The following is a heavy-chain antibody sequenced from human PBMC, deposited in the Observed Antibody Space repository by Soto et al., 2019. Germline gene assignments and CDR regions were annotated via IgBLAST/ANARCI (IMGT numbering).Heavy chain of an antibody. CDR1: GGSFSGYY. D-gene: IGHD3-10*01. Sequence: SETLSLTCAGYGGSFSGYYWTWIRQPPGTGLEWIGEINHSGSTNYNPALKSRVTISVDTSKNQFSLKLNSMTAADTAVYYCARHNYGSGSTYFDYWGQGTLVTVSS. V-gene: IGHV4-34*01. CDR2: INHSGST. CDR3: ARHNYGSGSTYFDY. J-gene: IGHJ4*02.